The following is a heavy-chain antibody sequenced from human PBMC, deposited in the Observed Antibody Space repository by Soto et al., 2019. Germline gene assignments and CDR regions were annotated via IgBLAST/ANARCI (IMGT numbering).Heavy chain of an antibody. CDR2: IYHSGST. CDR3: ARAGGYDVWSGYYGAFAI. CDR1: GCSIGSRSW. J-gene: IGHJ3*02. D-gene: IGHD3-3*01. V-gene: IGHV4-4*02. Sequence: PWETLSLGGAGAGCSIGSRSWGRLAGRPPGKGLEWIGEIYHSGSTNYNPSLKSRVTISVDKSKTQFSLKLSSVTAADTAVYYCARAGGYDVWSGYYGAFAIWGPGTMVT.